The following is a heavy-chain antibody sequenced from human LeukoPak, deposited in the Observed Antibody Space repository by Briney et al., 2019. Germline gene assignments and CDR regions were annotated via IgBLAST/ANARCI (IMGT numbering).Heavy chain of an antibody. CDR2: IYYSGGT. J-gene: IGHJ6*03. CDR3: ARDLGYYDFWSGYYYYYYMDV. CDR1: GGSISSGDYY. Sequence: SETLSLTCTVSGGSISSGDYYWSWIRQPPGKGLEWIGYIYYSGGTYYNPSLKSRVTISVDTSKNQFSLKLSSVTAADTAVYYCARDLGYYDFWSGYYYYYYMDVWGKGTTVTVSS. V-gene: IGHV4-30-4*08. D-gene: IGHD3-3*01.